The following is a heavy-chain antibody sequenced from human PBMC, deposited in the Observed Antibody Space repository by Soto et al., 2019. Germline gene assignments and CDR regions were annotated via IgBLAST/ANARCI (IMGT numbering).Heavy chain of an antibody. J-gene: IGHJ4*02. D-gene: IGHD1-1*01. CDR3: AIVTAKTAYHYFGC. CDR1: RYKFTNYW. CDR2: IDPSDSYI. Sequence: PGQSLTISCKGSRYKFTNYWLSWVRQMPGKGLEWMGRIDPSDSYINYSSSFRGHVTISIDESINTSYLQWGILKASDTATYYCAIVTAKTAYHYFGCWLRVTRGAAAS. V-gene: IGHV5-10-1*01.